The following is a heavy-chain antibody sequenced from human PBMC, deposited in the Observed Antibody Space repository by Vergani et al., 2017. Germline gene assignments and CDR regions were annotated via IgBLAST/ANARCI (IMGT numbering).Heavy chain of an antibody. CDR2: ISSSGSTK. CDR1: GFMFSDYD. J-gene: IGHJ4*02. D-gene: IGHD3-16*02. V-gene: IGHV3-11*04. CDR3: ARVGSMMTFGGVIVMPPGGLPDY. Sequence: QVQLVESGGGLVKPGGSLRLSCAASGFMFSDYDMSWIRQAPGKGLEWVSYISSSGSTKYYADSVKGRFSISRDNAKNSLYLQMNSLRAEDTAVYYCARVGSMMTFGGVIVMPPGGLPDYWGQGTLVTVSS.